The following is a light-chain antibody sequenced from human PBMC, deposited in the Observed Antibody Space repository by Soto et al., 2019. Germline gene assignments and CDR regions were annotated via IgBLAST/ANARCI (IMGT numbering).Light chain of an antibody. Sequence: DIQVTQSPSTLAASLGDRVTITCRASQSISSWLAWYQQKPGKAPKLLIYDASSLESGVPSRLSGSGSGTEFTLTISSLQPDDFPTYYCQQYNSYRTFGQGTKVDIK. J-gene: IGKJ1*01. CDR1: QSISSW. CDR3: QQYNSYRT. V-gene: IGKV1-5*01. CDR2: DAS.